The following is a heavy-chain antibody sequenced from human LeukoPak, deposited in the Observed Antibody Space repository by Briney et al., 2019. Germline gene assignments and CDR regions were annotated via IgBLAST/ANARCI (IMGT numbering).Heavy chain of an antibody. Sequence: ASVKVSCKASGYTFTGYYMHWVRQAPGRGLEWMGWINPNSGGTNYAQKFQGRVTMTRDTSISTAYMELSRLRSDDTAVYYCARGPAAMPFDAFDIWGQGTMVTVSS. V-gene: IGHV1-2*02. CDR3: ARGPAAMPFDAFDI. J-gene: IGHJ3*02. CDR1: GYTFTGYY. D-gene: IGHD2-2*01. CDR2: INPNSGGT.